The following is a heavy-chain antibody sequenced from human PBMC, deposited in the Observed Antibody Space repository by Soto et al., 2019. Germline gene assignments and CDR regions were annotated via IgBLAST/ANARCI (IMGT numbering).Heavy chain of an antibody. V-gene: IGHV3-33*01. J-gene: IGHJ4*02. D-gene: IGHD2-15*01. CDR3: ARDSGTGEGYCSGGSCGEFDY. CDR1: GFTFSSYG. CDR2: IWYDGSNK. Sequence: GGSLRLSCAASGFTFSSYGMHWVRQAPGKGLEWVAVIWYDGSNKYYADSVKGRFTISRDNSKNTLYLQMNSLRAEDTAVYYCARDSGTGEGYCSGGSCGEFDYWGQGTLVTVSS.